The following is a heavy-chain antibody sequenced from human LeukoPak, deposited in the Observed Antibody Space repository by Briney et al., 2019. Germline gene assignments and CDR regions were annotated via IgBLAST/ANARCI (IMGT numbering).Heavy chain of an antibody. V-gene: IGHV3-23*01. J-gene: IGHJ4*02. CDR1: GFTFSTYA. CDR3: AKERAGYTNPYYFDY. D-gene: IGHD3-16*02. Sequence: QPGGSLRLSCAASGFTFSTYAMSWVRQAPGKGLEWVSTISGSGANTYYADSVRGRFTISRDNSKNTLYLHMNSLRAEDTAVYYRAKERAGYTNPYYFDYWGQGTLVTVSS. CDR2: ISGSGANT.